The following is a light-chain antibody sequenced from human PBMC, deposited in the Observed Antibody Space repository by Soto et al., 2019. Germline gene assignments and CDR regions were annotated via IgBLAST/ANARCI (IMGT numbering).Light chain of an antibody. J-gene: IGKJ1*01. V-gene: IGKV1-39*01. Sequence: DIQLTQAPSSLSASVGDRVTITCRASKSISNFLNWYQQKPGQAPKLLIYSASNVQSGVPSRFRGRGSGTEVTLTISGLQPEDSASYCCQQSYNFPLTVGQGPKVEI. CDR1: KSISNF. CDR3: QQSYNFPLT. CDR2: SAS.